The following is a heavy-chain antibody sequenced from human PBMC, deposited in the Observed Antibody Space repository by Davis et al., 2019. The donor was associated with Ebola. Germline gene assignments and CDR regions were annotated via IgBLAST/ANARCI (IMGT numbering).Heavy chain of an antibody. V-gene: IGHV3-7*03. CDR2: VNEDASAR. J-gene: IGHJ5*02. D-gene: IGHD2-8*01. CDR3: ARTNGFPNWFDP. CDR1: GFSFSTTW. Sequence: PGGSLRLSCAASGFSFSTTWMSWVRQAPGKGLEWVATVNEDASARFSVDSVKGRFTISRDNAKNSLFLQMNSLRAEDTAVYYCARTNGFPNWFDPWGQGTLVTVSS.